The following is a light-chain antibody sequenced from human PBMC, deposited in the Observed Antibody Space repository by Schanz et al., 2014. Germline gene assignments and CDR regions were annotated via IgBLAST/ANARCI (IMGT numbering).Light chain of an antibody. CDR1: SSDIGGYNY. CDR2: DVS. J-gene: IGLJ1*01. Sequence: QSALTQPASVSGSPGQSITISCTGTSSDIGGYNYVSWYQQHPGKAPKVMIFDVSNRPSGVSNRFSGSKSGNTASLTISGLQTEDEADYYCTSYISSNTPYVFGIGTKLTV. V-gene: IGLV2-14*03. CDR3: TSYISSNTPYV.